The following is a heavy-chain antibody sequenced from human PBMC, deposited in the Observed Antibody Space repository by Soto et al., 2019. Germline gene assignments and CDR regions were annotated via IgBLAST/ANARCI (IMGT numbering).Heavy chain of an antibody. J-gene: IGHJ4*02. D-gene: IGHD6-19*01. CDR1: GDSVSSDSAA. CDR2: TYYTSKWNN. Sequence: SQTLSLTCAISGDSVSSDSAAWNWIRQSPSRGLEWLGRTYYTSKWNNDYAISVKSRITINPDTSKNQFSLQLDSVTPEDTAVYYCARSSSGWYGFDYWGQGTLVTVS. CDR3: ARSSSGWYGFDY. V-gene: IGHV6-1*01.